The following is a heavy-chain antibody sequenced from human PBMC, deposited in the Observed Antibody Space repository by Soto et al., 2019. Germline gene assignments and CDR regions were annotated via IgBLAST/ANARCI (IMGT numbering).Heavy chain of an antibody. J-gene: IGHJ6*03. V-gene: IGHV3-21*01. CDR2: ISSSSSYI. Sequence: EVQLVESGGGLVKPGGSLRLSCAASGFTFSSYSMNSVRQAPGKGLEWVSSISSSSSYIYYADSVKSRFTISRDNAKNSLSLQMNSLRAEDTAVYYCARVGGYYYYYMDVWGKGTTVTVSS. D-gene: IGHD2-15*01. CDR3: ARVGGYYYYYMDV. CDR1: GFTFSSYS.